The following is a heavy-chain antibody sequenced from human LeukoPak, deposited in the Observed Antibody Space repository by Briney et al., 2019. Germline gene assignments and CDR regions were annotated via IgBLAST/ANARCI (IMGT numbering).Heavy chain of an antibody. Sequence: KPSETLSLTCPVHGGSFSGYYWSWIRQPPRKGLDWIGEINHIGSTDYNPSLNNQATMSLDTCKNQFSLKLRSVTAADTAVYYCARASRAGFGEFPFDYWGQGTLVTVSS. J-gene: IGHJ4*02. V-gene: IGHV4-34*01. D-gene: IGHD3-10*01. CDR1: GGSFSGYY. CDR2: INHIGST. CDR3: ARASRAGFGEFPFDY.